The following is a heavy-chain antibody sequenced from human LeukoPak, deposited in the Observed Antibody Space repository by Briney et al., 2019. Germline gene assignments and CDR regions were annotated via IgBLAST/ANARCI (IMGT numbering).Heavy chain of an antibody. D-gene: IGHD2-2*01. Sequence: SVNVSCKASGGTFSIYAMSWVRQAPGQGLEWMGGIIPILGTANYAQKFQGRVTITADKSTSTAYMELSSMRSEDTAVYYCARIVVAHLFDPWGQGTLVTVSS. CDR1: GGTFSIYA. CDR3: ARIVVAHLFDP. V-gene: IGHV1-69*06. CDR2: IIPILGTA. J-gene: IGHJ5*02.